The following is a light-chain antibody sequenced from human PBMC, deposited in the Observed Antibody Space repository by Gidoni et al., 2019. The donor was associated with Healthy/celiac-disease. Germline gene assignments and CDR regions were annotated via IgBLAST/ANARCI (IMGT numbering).Light chain of an antibody. V-gene: IGKV4-1*01. CDR2: WAS. CDR1: QSVLYDTNHKNY. J-gene: IGKJ2*01. CDR3: QQDYSTPSY. Sequence: DVVMTHSPQSLPLSLGERATINCRSSQSVLYDTNHKNYLAWYQQKPGQPPKLLIYWASTRDSGVPDRFSGSGSGTDFTLTISSLEAEDVAVYYCQQDYSTPSYFGQGTKLEIK.